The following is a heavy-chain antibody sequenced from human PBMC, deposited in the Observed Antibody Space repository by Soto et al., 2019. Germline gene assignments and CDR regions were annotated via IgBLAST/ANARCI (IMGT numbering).Heavy chain of an antibody. D-gene: IGHD5-12*01. V-gene: IGHV4-34*01. CDR1: GGSFSGYY. CDR2: INHSGST. CDR3: ARGGYSRYES. Sequence: PSETLSLTCAVYGGSFSGYYWSWIRQPPGKGLEWIGEINHSGSTNYNPSLKSRVTISVDTSKNQFSLKLSSVTAADTAVYDCARGGYSRYESWGQGTLVTVSS. J-gene: IGHJ4*02.